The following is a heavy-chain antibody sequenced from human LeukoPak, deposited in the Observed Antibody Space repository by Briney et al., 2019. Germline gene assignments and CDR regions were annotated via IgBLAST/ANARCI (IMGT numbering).Heavy chain of an antibody. D-gene: IGHD5-12*01. V-gene: IGHV3-7*01. CDR1: GFTFRSYW. Sequence: PGGSLRLSCAASGFTFRSYWMSWVRQAPGKGLEWVANINQGGSVKYYADSVKGRFTISRDDAKNSPYVQMNSLRDEDTAVYYCARVGYSGWNLEYWGQGTLVTVSS. J-gene: IGHJ4*02. CDR2: INQGGSVK. CDR3: ARVGYSGWNLEY.